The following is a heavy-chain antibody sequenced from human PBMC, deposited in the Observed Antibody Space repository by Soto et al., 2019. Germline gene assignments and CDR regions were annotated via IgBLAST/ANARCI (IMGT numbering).Heavy chain of an antibody. V-gene: IGHV2-5*01. J-gene: IGHJ3*01. Sequence: QITLRESGPTLVKPTQTLTLTCTFSGFSLTTSGVGVGWIRQPPGKALEWLALISWNDDERYSPSLESRLRISKDTSANQVVLKMTDMDPADTATYFCAHSRDPNYDLCSGYYCGFDVWGQGTMVTVSS. CDR3: AHSRDPNYDLCSGYYCGFDV. D-gene: IGHD3-3*01. CDR2: ISWNDDE. CDR1: GFSLTTSGVG.